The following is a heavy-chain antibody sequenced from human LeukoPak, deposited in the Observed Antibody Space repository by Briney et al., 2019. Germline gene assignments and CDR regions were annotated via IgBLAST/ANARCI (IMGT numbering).Heavy chain of an antibody. V-gene: IGHV1-8*01. Sequence: GASVKVSCKTSGDTFTNYDINWVRQAAGQGLEWLGWMDPNNGNTGYAQNFQGRVTMTRNTSIMTAYVDLSSLTSDDTAVYYCARKSMVWGHGMDVWGQGTTVTVSS. CDR2: MDPNNGNT. CDR3: ARKSMVWGHGMDV. CDR1: GDTFTNYD. D-gene: IGHD3-10*01. J-gene: IGHJ6*02.